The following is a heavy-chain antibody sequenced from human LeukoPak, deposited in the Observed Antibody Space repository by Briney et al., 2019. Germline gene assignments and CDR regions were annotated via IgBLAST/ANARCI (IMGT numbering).Heavy chain of an antibody. D-gene: IGHD2-2*01. V-gene: IGHV1-69*13. CDR1: GGTFSSYA. J-gene: IGHJ6*03. CDR3: AGAYQLLHRWGYYYYMDV. CDR2: IIPIFGTA. Sequence: GASVKVSCKASGGTFSSYAISWVRQAPGQGLEWMGGIIPIFGTANYAQKFQGRVTITADESTSTAYMELSSLRSEDTAVYYCAGAYQLLHRWGYYYYMDVWGKGTTVTVSS.